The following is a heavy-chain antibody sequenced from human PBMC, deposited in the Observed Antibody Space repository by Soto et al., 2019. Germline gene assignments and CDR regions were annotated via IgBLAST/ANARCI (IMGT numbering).Heavy chain of an antibody. CDR1: GFTFSSYA. CDR2: ISGSGGST. J-gene: IGHJ6*02. CDR3: AKSLGGYYYDSSGYYQTDYGMDV. V-gene: IGHV3-23*01. D-gene: IGHD3-22*01. Sequence: EVQLLESGGGLVQPGGSLRLSCAASGFTFSSYAMSWVRQAPGKGLEWVSAISGSGGSTYYADSVKGRFTISRDNSKNTLELQMNSLRAEDTAVYYCAKSLGGYYYDSSGYYQTDYGMDVWGQGTTVTVSS.